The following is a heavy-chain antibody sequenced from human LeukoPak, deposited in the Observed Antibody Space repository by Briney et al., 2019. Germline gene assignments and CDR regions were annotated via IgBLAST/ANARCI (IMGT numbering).Heavy chain of an antibody. V-gene: IGHV1-8*02. CDR3: ARVFGELSPYYYYYGMDV. D-gene: IGHD3-10*01. Sequence: ASVKVSCKASGYTFTSYGISWVRQATGQGLEWMGWMNPNSGNTGYAQKFQGRVTMTRNTSISTVYMELSSLRSEDTAVYYCARVFGELSPYYYYYGMDVWGQGTTVTVSS. CDR1: GYTFTSYG. J-gene: IGHJ6*02. CDR2: MNPNSGNT.